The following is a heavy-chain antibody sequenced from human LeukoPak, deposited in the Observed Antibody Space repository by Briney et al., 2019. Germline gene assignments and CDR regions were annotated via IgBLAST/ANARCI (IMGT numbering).Heavy chain of an antibody. CDR3: ARHLIVGATDSYYYGMDV. V-gene: IGHV4-61*02. CDR2: IYTSGST. J-gene: IGHJ6*02. D-gene: IGHD1-26*01. CDR1: GGSISSGSYY. Sequence: SETLSLTCNVSGGSISSGSYYWSWIRQPAGKGLEWIGRIYTSGSTNYNPSLKSRVTISVDTSKNQFSLKLSSVTAADTAVYYCARHLIVGATDSYYYGMDVWGQGTTVTVSS.